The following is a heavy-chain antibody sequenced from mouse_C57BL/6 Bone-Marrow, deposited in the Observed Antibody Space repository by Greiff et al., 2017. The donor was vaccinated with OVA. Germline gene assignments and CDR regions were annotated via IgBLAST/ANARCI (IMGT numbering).Heavy chain of an antibody. CDR1: GLTFSDAW. Sequence: EVKLEESGGGLVQPGGSMKLSCAASGLTFSDAWMDWVRQSPEKGLEWVAEIRNKANNHATYYAESVKGRFTISRDDSKSSGYLQMNSLRAEDTGIYCCTRYYCGRGYFDDWGQGTTLTVSS. V-gene: IGHV6-6*01. CDR2: IRNKANNHAT. D-gene: IGHD1-1*01. J-gene: IGHJ2*01. CDR3: TRYYCGRGYFDD.